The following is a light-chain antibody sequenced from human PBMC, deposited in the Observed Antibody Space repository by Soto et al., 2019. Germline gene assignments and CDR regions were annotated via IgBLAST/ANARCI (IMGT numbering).Light chain of an antibody. Sequence: AIQMTPSPSSLSASVGDRVTMTCRASQGIRTDSAWYQQKPGKAPKLLIYATSSLQSGVPSRFSGSGSGRDFTLTSSSLQPEDFATYYCLQDYNYPRTFGQGTKVEIK. J-gene: IGKJ1*01. V-gene: IGKV1-6*02. CDR2: ATS. CDR1: QGIRTD. CDR3: LQDYNYPRT.